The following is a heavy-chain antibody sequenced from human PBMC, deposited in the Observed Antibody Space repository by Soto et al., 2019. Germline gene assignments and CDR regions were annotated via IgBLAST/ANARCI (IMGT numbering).Heavy chain of an antibody. CDR1: GGSISGSYYY. CDR3: ATSQKGYNWNYFDH. J-gene: IGHJ4*02. CDR2: VFYTGFT. V-gene: IGHV4-39*01. D-gene: IGHD1-20*01. Sequence: TSETLSLTCAVSGGSISGSYYYWGWLLQSPGKGPEWILSVFYTGFTSYNPSLESRVSVSVDTSKNQFSLKVSGVSAADTAVYYCATSQKGYNWNYFDHWGQGALVTVSS.